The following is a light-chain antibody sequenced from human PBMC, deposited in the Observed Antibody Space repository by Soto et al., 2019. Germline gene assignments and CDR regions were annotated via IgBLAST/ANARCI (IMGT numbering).Light chain of an antibody. V-gene: IGKV3-20*01. CDR2: GAS. J-gene: IGKJ1*01. Sequence: EIVLTQSPGTLSLSPGERATLSCRASQSVWSSYLAWYQQKPGQAPSLLIYGASSRATGIPDRFSGSGSGTDFTLTISRLEPEDFATYYCQHYNSYSEAFGQGTKVELK. CDR3: QHYNSYSEA. CDR1: QSVWSSY.